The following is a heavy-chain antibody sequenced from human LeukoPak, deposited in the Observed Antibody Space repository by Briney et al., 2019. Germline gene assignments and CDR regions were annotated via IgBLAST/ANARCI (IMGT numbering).Heavy chain of an antibody. J-gene: IGHJ5*02. CDR3: ARDLMVRGVIVGGNWFDP. D-gene: IGHD3-10*01. Sequence: ASVKVSCKASGYTFTSYAMHWVRQAPGQRLEWMGWINAGNGNTKYSQEFQGRVTITRDTSTSTAYMELRSLRSDDTAVYYCARDLMVRGVIVGGNWFDPWGQGTLVTVSS. CDR1: GYTFTSYA. CDR2: INAGNGNT. V-gene: IGHV1-3*01.